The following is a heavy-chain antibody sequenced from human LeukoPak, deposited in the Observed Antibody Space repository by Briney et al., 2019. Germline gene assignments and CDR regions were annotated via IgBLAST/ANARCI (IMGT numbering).Heavy chain of an antibody. Sequence: GGSLRLSCAASGFTFSSYWMSWVRQAPGKGLEWVANIKQDGSEKYYVDSVKGRFTISRDNAKNSLYLQMNSLRAEDTAVYYCARVLRFLEWSLVDYWGQGTLVTVSS. J-gene: IGHJ4*02. D-gene: IGHD3-3*01. V-gene: IGHV3-7*01. CDR3: ARVLRFLEWSLVDY. CDR1: GFTFSSYW. CDR2: IKQDGSEK.